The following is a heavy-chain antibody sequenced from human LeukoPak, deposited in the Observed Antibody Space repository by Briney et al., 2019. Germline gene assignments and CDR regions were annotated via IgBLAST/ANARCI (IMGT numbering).Heavy chain of an antibody. J-gene: IGHJ4*02. CDR1: GFTLSSHW. D-gene: IGHD1-7*01. CDR3: ARWEIRGTAHKLDY. Sequence: GGSLRLSCVASGFTLSSHWMSWVRQAPGKGLEGVANINQDGSAKYFVDSVKGRFTIPRDNAKNSMYLQMNSLRAEDTAVYYCARWEIRGTAHKLDYWGQGTLVTVSS. V-gene: IGHV3-7*01. CDR2: INQDGSAK.